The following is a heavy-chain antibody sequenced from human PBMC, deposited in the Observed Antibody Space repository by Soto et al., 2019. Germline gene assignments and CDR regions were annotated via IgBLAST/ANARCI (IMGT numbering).Heavy chain of an antibody. J-gene: IGHJ6*02. CDR1: GGSITSGGYY. CDR2: IYYSGAT. Sequence: QVQLQESGPGLVKPSQTLSLTCTVSGGSITSGGYYWGWIRQHPGKGLEWIGCIYYSGATYYNPSHKRRITTSVDTTKHQCSMKLSSVTAAATVVYYCAIDRSGSGGGMDVWGQGTTVTVSS. D-gene: IGHD3-10*01. V-gene: IGHV4-31*03. CDR3: AIDRSGSGGGMDV.